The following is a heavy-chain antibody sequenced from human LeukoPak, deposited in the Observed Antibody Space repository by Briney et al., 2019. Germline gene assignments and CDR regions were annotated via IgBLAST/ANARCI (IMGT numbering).Heavy chain of an antibody. D-gene: IGHD6-19*01. CDR2: IKQDGSEK. Sequence: GGSLRLSCAASGFTFSSYWMSWVRQAPGKGLEWVANIKQDGSEKYYVDSVKGRFTISRDNAKNTLYLQMNSLRAEDTAVYYCARDRTPSSGAVAGIGYFQHWGQGTLVTVSS. V-gene: IGHV3-7*01. CDR1: GFTFSSYW. CDR3: ARDRTPSSGAVAGIGYFQH. J-gene: IGHJ1*01.